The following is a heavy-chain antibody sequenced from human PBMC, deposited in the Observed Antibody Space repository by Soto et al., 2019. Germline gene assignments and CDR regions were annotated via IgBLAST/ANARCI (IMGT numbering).Heavy chain of an antibody. D-gene: IGHD2-8*01. V-gene: IGHV4-4*01. J-gene: IGHJ4*02. CDR1: GCSISSSNW. CDR2: IYHSGST. CDR3: VSQRTSVLTQAYFDY. Sequence: PXETLSLTRAVSGCSISSSNWWSWVRQPPGKGLEWIGEIYHSGSTNYNPSVKSRVTISVDTSKNQFSLNLNSVTASDTAVYFCVSQRTSVLTQAYFDYWGPGALVTVSS.